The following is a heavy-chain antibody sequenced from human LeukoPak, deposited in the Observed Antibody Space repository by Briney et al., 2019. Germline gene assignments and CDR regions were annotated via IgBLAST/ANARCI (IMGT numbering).Heavy chain of an antibody. CDR3: ARRMVRGVITSPFDY. CDR1: GYIFSSYW. CDR2: IYPSDSDT. V-gene: IGHV5-51*01. J-gene: IGHJ4*02. Sequence: GGSLKISCKGSGYIFSSYWIGWVRQMPGKGLEWRGIIYPSDSDTRYSPSFQGQVTISADKSISTAYLQWSSLKASDTAMYYCARRMVRGVITSPFDYWGQGTLVTVSS. D-gene: IGHD3-10*01.